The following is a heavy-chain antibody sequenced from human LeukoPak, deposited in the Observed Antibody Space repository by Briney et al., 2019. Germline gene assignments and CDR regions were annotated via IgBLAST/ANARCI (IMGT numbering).Heavy chain of an antibody. CDR1: GLAFSSHA. CDR3: ATRPTSESYYGVLDY. CDR2: ITDNGAST. Sequence: GGSLRLSCEASGLAFSSHAMTWVRQAPGKGLEWVSGITDNGASTYHAEYGRGRFTISRDNSKNTLYLQMNSLRAEDTAVYYCATRPTSESYYGVLDYWGQGTLVTVSS. D-gene: IGHD1-26*01. V-gene: IGHV3-23*01. J-gene: IGHJ4*02.